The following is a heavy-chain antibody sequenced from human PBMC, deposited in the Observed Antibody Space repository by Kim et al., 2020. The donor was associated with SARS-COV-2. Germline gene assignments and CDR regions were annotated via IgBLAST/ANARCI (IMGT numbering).Heavy chain of an antibody. CDR1: GYTFTSYA. D-gene: IGHD3-10*01. J-gene: IGHJ4*02. V-gene: IGHV1-3*01. Sequence: ASVKVSCKASGYTFTSYAMHWVRQAPGQRLEWMGWINAGNGNTKYSQKFQGRVTITRDTSASTAYMELSSLRSEDTAVYYCARDWPYYYGSGIPGDYWGQGTLVTVSS. CDR3: ARDWPYYYGSGIPGDY. CDR2: INAGNGNT.